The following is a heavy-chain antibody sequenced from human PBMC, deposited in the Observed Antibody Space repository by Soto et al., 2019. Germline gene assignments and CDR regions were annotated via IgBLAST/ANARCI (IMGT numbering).Heavy chain of an antibody. CDR1: GYTLTSYG. D-gene: IGHD2-15*01. V-gene: IGHV1-18*01. CDR2: ISANSGNT. J-gene: IGHJ4*02. CDR3: ARGPPTYCSGFSCYSHYFAY. Sequence: QVQLVQSETEVKKPGASVKVSCKASGYTLTSYGISWVRQAPGQGLEWMGWISANSGNTNYAQNHQGRVTMTTDTATNIAYMEGRSLSSEDTAVYYCARGPPTYCSGFSCYSHYFAYWGQGTLVTVSS.